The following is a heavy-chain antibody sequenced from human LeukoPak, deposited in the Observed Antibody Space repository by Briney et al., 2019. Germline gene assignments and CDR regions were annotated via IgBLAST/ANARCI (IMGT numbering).Heavy chain of an antibody. CDR3: ARWPTRYCSSTSCRERTAFDI. D-gene: IGHD2-2*01. Sequence: SETLSLTCAVYGGSFSGYYWSWIRQPPGKGLEWIGEINHSGSTNYNPSLKSRVTISVDTSKNQFSLKLSSVTAADTAVYYCARWPTRYCSSTSCRERTAFDIWGQGTMVTVSS. CDR2: INHSGST. CDR1: GGSFSGYY. V-gene: IGHV4-34*01. J-gene: IGHJ3*02.